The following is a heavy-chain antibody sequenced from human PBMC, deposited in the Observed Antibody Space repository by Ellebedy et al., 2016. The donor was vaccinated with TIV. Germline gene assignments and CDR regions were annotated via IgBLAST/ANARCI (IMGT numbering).Heavy chain of an antibody. D-gene: IGHD5-12*01. V-gene: IGHV1-46*01. CDR3: ARGGWLRFGSIRYLNY. CDR1: GYTFTSYY. CDR2: INPSGGST. J-gene: IGHJ4*02. Sequence: ASVKVSCKASGYTFTSYYIHWVRQAPGQGLEWMGIINPSGGSTSYAQRFQGRVSMTRDTSTSTVYMELNSLRSEDTAVYYCARGGWLRFGSIRYLNYWGQGTLITVSS.